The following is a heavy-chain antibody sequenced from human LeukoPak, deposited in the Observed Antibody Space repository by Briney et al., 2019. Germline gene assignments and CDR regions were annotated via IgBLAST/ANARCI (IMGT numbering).Heavy chain of an antibody. CDR2: ISSNGGST. CDR1: GFTFSSYA. CDR3: ASRAGYTGSWSAFDY. J-gene: IGHJ4*02. D-gene: IGHD6-13*01. V-gene: IGHV3-64D*09. Sequence: GGSLRLSCSASGFTFSSYAMHWVRQAPGKGLEYVSAISSNGGSTYYADSVKGRFTISRDNSKNTLYLQMSSLRAEDTAVYYCASRAGYTGSWSAFDYWGQGTLVTVSS.